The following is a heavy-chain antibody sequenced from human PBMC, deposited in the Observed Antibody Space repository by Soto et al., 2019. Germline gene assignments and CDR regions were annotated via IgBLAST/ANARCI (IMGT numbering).Heavy chain of an antibody. V-gene: IGHV3-30*18. CDR1: GFTFSSYG. J-gene: IGHJ4*02. Sequence: QVQLVESGGGVVQPGRSLRLSCAASGFTFSSYGMHWVRQAPGKGLEWVAVISYDGSNKYYADSVKGRFTISRDNSKNXXYLQKNSLRAEDPAVYYCAKALPDDLDPRRALADYRGQGTLVTVSP. CDR3: AKALPDDLDPRRALADY. CDR2: ISYDGSNK. D-gene: IGHD2-2*01.